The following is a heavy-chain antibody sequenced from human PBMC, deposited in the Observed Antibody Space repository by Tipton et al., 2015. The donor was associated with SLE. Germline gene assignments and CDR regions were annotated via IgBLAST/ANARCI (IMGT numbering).Heavy chain of an antibody. CDR2: INHSGST. V-gene: IGHV4-34*01. Sequence: LRLSCAVYGGSFSCYYWSWIRQPPGKGLEWIGEINHSGSTNYNPSLKSRVTISVDTSKNQFSLNLSSVTAADTAVYYCAISPEAVAGDAAFDIWGQGTMVTVSS. D-gene: IGHD6-19*01. CDR3: AISPEAVAGDAAFDI. CDR1: GGSFSCYY. J-gene: IGHJ3*02.